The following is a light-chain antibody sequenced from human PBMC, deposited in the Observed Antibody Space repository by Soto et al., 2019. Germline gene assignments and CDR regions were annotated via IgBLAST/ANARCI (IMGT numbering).Light chain of an antibody. Sequence: EIVLTQSPGTLSLSPGDRVTLSCRASQSVSSNYLAWYQQKPGQAPRLLIYATSARATGIPGRFSGSGSGTDFTLTISRLEPEDFAMYYCQQYGDYNSPRYSFCQGTRLEI. CDR3: QQYGDYNSPRYS. CDR1: QSVSSNY. CDR2: ATS. V-gene: IGKV3-20*01. J-gene: IGKJ2*03.